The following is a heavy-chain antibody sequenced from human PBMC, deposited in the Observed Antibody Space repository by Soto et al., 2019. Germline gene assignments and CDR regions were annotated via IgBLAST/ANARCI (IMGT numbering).Heavy chain of an antibody. J-gene: IGHJ4*02. D-gene: IGHD5-12*01. CDR1: GGSISSSSYY. Sequence: QLQLQESGPGLVKPSETLSLTCTVSGGSISSSSYYWGWIRQPPGKGLEWIGSIYYSGSTYYNPSLKSRVTISVDTSQTQFSLKLSSVTAADTAVYYCARVFSGYDAFDYWGQGTLVTVSS. CDR2: IYYSGST. V-gene: IGHV4-39*01. CDR3: ARVFSGYDAFDY.